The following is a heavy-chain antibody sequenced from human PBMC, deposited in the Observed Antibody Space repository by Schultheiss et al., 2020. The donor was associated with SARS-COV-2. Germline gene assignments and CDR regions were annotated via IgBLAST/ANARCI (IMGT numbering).Heavy chain of an antibody. Sequence: GGSLRLSCAASGFTFSSYSMNWVRQAPGKGLEWVSSISSSSSYIYYADLVKGRFTISRDNAKNSLYLQMNSLRAEDTAVYYCARDGGEAVAGPTDWFDPWGQGTLVTVSS. D-gene: IGHD6-19*01. V-gene: IGHV3-21*01. J-gene: IGHJ5*02. CDR1: GFTFSSYS. CDR3: ARDGGEAVAGPTDWFDP. CDR2: ISSSSSYI.